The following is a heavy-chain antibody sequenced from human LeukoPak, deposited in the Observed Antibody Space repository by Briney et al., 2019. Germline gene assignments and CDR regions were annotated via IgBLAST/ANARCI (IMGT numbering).Heavy chain of an antibody. CDR2: IKQDGSEK. D-gene: IGHD5-24*01. CDR3: TRSRDGYNYEPYYFDY. Sequence: SGGSLRLSCAASGFTFSSYLMSWVRQAPGKGLEWVANIKQDGSEKYYVDSVKGRFTISRDNAKNSLYLQMNSLRAEDTAVYYCTRSRDGYNYEPYYFDYWGQGTLVTVSS. V-gene: IGHV3-7*01. CDR1: GFTFSSYL. J-gene: IGHJ4*02.